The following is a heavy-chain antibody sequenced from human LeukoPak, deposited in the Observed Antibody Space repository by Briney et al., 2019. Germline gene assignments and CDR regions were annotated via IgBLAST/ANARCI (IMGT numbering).Heavy chain of an antibody. D-gene: IGHD1-26*01. CDR3: ARGGVGATGGYYYGMDV. Sequence: SETLSLTCTVSGGSISSYYWSWIRQPPGKGLEWIGYIYYSGSTNYNPSLKSRVTISVDTSKNQFSLKLSSVTAADTAVYYCARGGVGATGGYYYGMDVWGQGTTVTVSS. J-gene: IGHJ6*02. CDR1: GGSISSYY. V-gene: IGHV4-59*12. CDR2: IYYSGST.